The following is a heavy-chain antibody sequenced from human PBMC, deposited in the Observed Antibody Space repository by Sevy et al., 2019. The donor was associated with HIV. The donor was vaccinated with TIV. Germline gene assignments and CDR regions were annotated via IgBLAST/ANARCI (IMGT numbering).Heavy chain of an antibody. CDR2: IYSGGST. CDR1: GFTVSSNY. CDR3: VSDYDDSSGSLGWFDP. V-gene: IGHV3-53*01. J-gene: IGHJ5*02. Sequence: GGSLRLSCAASGFTVSSNYMSWVRQAPGKGLEWVSVIYSGGSTYYTDSVKGRFTISRDNSKNTLYLQMNSLRAEDTAVYYCVSDYDDSSGSLGWFDPWGQGTLVTVSS. D-gene: IGHD3-22*01.